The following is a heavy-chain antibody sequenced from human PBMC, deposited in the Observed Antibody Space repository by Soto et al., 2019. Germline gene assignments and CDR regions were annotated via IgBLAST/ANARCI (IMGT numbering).Heavy chain of an antibody. D-gene: IGHD6-13*01. V-gene: IGHV4-31*03. CDR2: IYYSGTT. CDR1: GGSISSGGHY. J-gene: IGHJ5*02. Sequence: QVQLQDSGPGLVKPSQTLSLTCTVSGGSISSGGHYWSWIRQHPGKGLEWSGYIYYSGTTYYNPSLRSRVTISVDTSKNQFSLKLRSVTAADTAVYSCARGAHYSSPFRWFDPWGQGTLVTVSS. CDR3: ARGAHYSSPFRWFDP.